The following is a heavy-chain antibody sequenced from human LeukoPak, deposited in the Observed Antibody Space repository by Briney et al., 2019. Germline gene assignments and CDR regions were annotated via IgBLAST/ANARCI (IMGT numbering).Heavy chain of an antibody. V-gene: IGHV1-24*01. J-gene: IGHJ1*01. Sequence: GASVKVSCKVSGYTLTELSMYWVRQAPGKGLEWMGGFDPEDGETIYAQKFQGRVTMTEDTSTDTAHMELSSLRSEDTAVYYCATVGQTGSGSYYIPRYFQHWGQGTLVTVSS. CDR1: GYTLTELS. D-gene: IGHD3-10*01. CDR3: ATVGQTGSGSYYIPRYFQH. CDR2: FDPEDGET.